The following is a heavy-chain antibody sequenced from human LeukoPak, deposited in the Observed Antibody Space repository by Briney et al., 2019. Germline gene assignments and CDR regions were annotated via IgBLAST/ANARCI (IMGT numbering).Heavy chain of an antibody. D-gene: IGHD3-3*01. CDR1: GGSISSGSYY. J-gene: IGHJ4*02. CDR2: IYTSGST. Sequence: SQTLPLTCTVSGGSISSGSYYWSWIRQPAGKGLEWIGRIYTSGSTNYNPSLKSRVTISVDTSKNQFSLKLSSVTAADTAVYYCARHDFWSGYPFDYWGQGTLVTVSS. V-gene: IGHV4-61*02. CDR3: ARHDFWSGYPFDY.